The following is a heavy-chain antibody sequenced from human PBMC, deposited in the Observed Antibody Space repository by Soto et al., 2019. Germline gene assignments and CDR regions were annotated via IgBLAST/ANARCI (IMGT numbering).Heavy chain of an antibody. CDR1: GFTFSSYA. D-gene: IGHD5-18*01. CDR2: ISYDGSNK. Sequence: LRLSCAASGFTFSSYAMHWVRQAPGKGLEWVAVISYDGSNKYYADSVKGRFTISRDNSKNTLYLQMSSLGPEDTAVYYCVKERYAQLWLEDYGMDVWGQGTTVTVSS. V-gene: IGHV3-30-3*01. CDR3: VKERYAQLWLEDYGMDV. J-gene: IGHJ6*02.